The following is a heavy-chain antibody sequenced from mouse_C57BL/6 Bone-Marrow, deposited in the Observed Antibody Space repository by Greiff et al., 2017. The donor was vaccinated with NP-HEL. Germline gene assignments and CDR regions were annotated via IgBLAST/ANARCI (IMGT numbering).Heavy chain of an antibody. Sequence: QVQLQQPGAELVRPGSSVKLSCKASGYTFTSYWMDWVKQRPGQGLEWIGNIYPSDSETPYNQKFKDKATLTVDKSSSTAYMQLSSLTSEDSAVYYCARWRLTGAMDYWGQGTSVTVSS. V-gene: IGHV1-61*01. D-gene: IGHD1-1*01. J-gene: IGHJ4*01. CDR2: IYPSDSET. CDR1: GYTFTSYW. CDR3: ARWRLTGAMDY.